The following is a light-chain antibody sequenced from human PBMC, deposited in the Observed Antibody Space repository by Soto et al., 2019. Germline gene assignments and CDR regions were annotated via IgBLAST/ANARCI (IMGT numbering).Light chain of an antibody. Sequence: QSVLTQPPSASGTPGQSVTIPCTGTSSDVGDYNYVSWYQQHPGKAPKLMIYEVSRRPSGVPDRFSGSKSGNTASLTVSGLQAEDEADYYCSSNAGSNNLVFGGGTQLTV. CDR2: EVS. V-gene: IGLV2-8*01. CDR3: SSNAGSNNLV. CDR1: SSDVGDYNY. J-gene: IGLJ2*01.